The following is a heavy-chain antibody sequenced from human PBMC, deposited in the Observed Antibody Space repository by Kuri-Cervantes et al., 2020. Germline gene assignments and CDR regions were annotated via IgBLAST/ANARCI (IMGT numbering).Heavy chain of an antibody. V-gene: IGHV3-30*18. D-gene: IGHD6-13*01. CDR3: GKETGAAAGTGDY. CDR2: ISYDGSRK. Sequence: GESLKIYCAASGFTFRTYGMHWVRQAPGKGLEWVAVISYDGSRKYYGDSVKGRFTISRDNSKNTVYLQMNSLRPEDTAVYYCGKETGAAAGTGDYWGQGTLVTVSS. J-gene: IGHJ4*02. CDR1: GFTFRTYG.